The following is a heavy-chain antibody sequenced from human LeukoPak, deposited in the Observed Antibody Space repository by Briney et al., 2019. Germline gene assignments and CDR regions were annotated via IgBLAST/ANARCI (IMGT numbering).Heavy chain of an antibody. CDR2: ITSSSSTI. J-gene: IGHJ6*02. V-gene: IGHV3-48*04. CDR1: GFTFSSYS. CDR3: ARGEHYYYYGMDV. Sequence: GGSLRLSCAASGFTFSSYSMNWVRQAPGKGLECVSYITSSSSTIYYADSVKGRFTISRDNAKSSLYLQMNSLRVEDTAVYYCARGEHYYYYGMDVWGQGTTVTVSS. D-gene: IGHD1-26*01.